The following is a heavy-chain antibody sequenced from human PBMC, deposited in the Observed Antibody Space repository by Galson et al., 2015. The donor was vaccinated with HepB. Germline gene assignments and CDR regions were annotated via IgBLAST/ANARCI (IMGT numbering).Heavy chain of an antibody. Sequence: SLRLSCAASGFTFSSYGMHWVRQAPGKGLEWVAVISYDGSNKYYADSVKGRFTISRDNSKNTLYLQMNSLRAEDTAVYYCAKEVEDDFWRTDYYYYGMDVWGQGTTVTVSS. V-gene: IGHV3-30*18. D-gene: IGHD3-3*01. J-gene: IGHJ6*02. CDR1: GFTFSSYG. CDR2: ISYDGSNK. CDR3: AKEVEDDFWRTDYYYYGMDV.